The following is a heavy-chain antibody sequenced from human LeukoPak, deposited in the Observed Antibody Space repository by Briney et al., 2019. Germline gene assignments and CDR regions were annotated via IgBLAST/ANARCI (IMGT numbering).Heavy chain of an antibody. Sequence: PGGSLRLSXAASGFTFSTYAMTWVRQAPGQGLEWVSSVRGSGGSTFYADSVKGRFTISRDNTRNTLYLQMNSLRTEDTALYYCARDPNGDYIGAFDIWGQGIMVTVSS. CDR1: GFTFSTYA. J-gene: IGHJ3*02. CDR2: VRGSGGST. D-gene: IGHD2-8*01. CDR3: ARDPNGDYIGAFDI. V-gene: IGHV3-23*01.